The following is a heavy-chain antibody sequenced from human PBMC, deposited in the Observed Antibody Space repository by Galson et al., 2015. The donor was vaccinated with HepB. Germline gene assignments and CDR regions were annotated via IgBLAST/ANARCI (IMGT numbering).Heavy chain of an antibody. CDR2: ISSSSSYI. D-gene: IGHD3-9*01. CDR3: ASGAPGYTVTDYDILTGYYRLRGDYYYGMDV. Sequence: SLRLSCAASGFTFSSYSMNWVRQAPGKGLEWVSSISSSSSYIYYADSVKGRFTISRDNAKNSLYLQMNSLRAEDTAVYYCASGAPGYTVTDYDILTGYYRLRGDYYYGMDVWGQGTTVTVSS. J-gene: IGHJ6*02. CDR1: GFTFSSYS. V-gene: IGHV3-21*01.